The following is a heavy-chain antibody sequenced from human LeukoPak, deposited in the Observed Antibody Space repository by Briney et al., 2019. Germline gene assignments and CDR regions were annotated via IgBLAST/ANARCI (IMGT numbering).Heavy chain of an antibody. CDR1: GFTFNYYW. V-gene: IGHV3-7*01. D-gene: IGHD3-10*01. CDR3: ARVRKLRTRGVMDPLDY. Sequence: PGVSLRLSCAASGFTFNYYWPTWVRQAPGKGLHWVANIQQDGSEEYYVDSVKGRFIISRDNAKNSLYLQMNSLRAEDTAVYYCARVRKLRTRGVMDPLDYWGQGTLVTVSS. J-gene: IGHJ4*02. CDR2: IQQDGSEE.